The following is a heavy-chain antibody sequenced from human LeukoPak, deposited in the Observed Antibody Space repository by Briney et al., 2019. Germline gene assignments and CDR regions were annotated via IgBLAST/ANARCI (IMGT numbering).Heavy chain of an antibody. D-gene: IGHD2-2*01. J-gene: IGHJ2*01. CDR1: GYSFTSYW. V-gene: IGHV5-51*01. Sequence: GESLKISCKGSGYSFTSYWIGWVRQMPGKGLEWMGIIYPGDSDTRYSPSFQGQVTISADKSISTAYLQWSSLKASDTAMYYCARLALMGYCSSTSCTSYWYFDLWGRGTLVTVSS. CDR2: IYPGDSDT. CDR3: ARLALMGYCSSTSCTSYWYFDL.